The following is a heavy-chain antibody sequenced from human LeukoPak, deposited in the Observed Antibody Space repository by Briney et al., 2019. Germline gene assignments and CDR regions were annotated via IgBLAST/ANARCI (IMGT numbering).Heavy chain of an antibody. CDR1: GGSISSSSYY. J-gene: IGHJ4*02. Sequence: SETLSLTCTVSGGSISSSSYYWGWIRQPPGKGLEWIGSIYYSGSTYYNPSLKSRVTISVDTSKNQFSLKLSSVTAADTAVYYCARGKWSGYYLDYWGQGNLVTVSS. V-gene: IGHV4-39*07. D-gene: IGHD3-3*01. CDR3: ARGKWSGYYLDY. CDR2: IYYSGST.